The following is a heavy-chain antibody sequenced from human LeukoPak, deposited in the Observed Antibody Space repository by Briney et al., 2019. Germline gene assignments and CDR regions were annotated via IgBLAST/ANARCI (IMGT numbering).Heavy chain of an antibody. CDR3: AKEEYGDRRHSN. J-gene: IGHJ4*02. CDR2: INPNSGGT. D-gene: IGHD4-17*01. CDR1: GYTFTGYY. Sequence: ASVKVSCKASGYTFTGYYMHWVRQAPGQGLEWMGWINPNSGGTNYAQKFQGRVTMTRDTSISTAYMELSSLRSDDTAVYHCAKEEYGDRRHSNWGQGTLVTVSS. V-gene: IGHV1-2*02.